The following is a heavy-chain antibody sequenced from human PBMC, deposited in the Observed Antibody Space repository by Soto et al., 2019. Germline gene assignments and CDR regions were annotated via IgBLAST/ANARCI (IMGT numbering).Heavy chain of an antibody. J-gene: IGHJ4*02. CDR3: ARQRTSVVTQAYFDS. V-gene: IGHV4-39*01. Sequence: SETLSLTCTVTGDSINNRSYYWGWIRQPPGKGLEWIGSIYYSGSTYNNPSLKSRVSMSVDTSKNQFSLKLRSVTAADTALYYCARQRTSVVTQAYFDSWGQGSLVNV. CDR2: IYYSGST. CDR1: GDSINNRSYY. D-gene: IGHD2-21*02.